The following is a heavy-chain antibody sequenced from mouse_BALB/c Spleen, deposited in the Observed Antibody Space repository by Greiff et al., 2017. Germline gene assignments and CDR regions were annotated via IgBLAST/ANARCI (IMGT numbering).Heavy chain of an antibody. CDR2: INPSTGYT. D-gene: IGHD1-1*01. CDR1: GYTFTSYW. Sequence: QVQLKESGAELAKPGASVKMSCKASGYTFTSYWMHWVKQRPGQGLEWIGYINPSTGYTEYNQKFKDKATLTADKSSSTAYMQLSSLTSEDSAVYYCARADYGSRFWDYWGQGTTLTVSS. J-gene: IGHJ2*01. V-gene: IGHV1-7*01. CDR3: ARADYGSRFWDY.